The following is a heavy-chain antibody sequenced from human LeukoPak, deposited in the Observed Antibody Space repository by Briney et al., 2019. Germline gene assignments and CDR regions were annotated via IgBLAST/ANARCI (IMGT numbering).Heavy chain of an antibody. CDR1: GFTFDDYA. Sequence: PGGSLRLSCAASGFTFDDYAMHWVRQAPGKGLEWVSLISWDGGSTYYADSVKGRFTISRDNARNSLYLQMNGLRAEDTAVYYCAIQKADLITMVRGIIAFRGQGTLVTVSS. CDR2: ISWDGGST. V-gene: IGHV3-43D*04. D-gene: IGHD3-10*01. CDR3: AIQKADLITMVRGIIAF. J-gene: IGHJ1*01.